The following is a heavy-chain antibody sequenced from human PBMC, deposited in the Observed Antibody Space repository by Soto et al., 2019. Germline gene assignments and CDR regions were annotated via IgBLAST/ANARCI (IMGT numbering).Heavy chain of an antibody. CDR1: GVSITNYY. V-gene: IGHV4-59*01. Sequence: SETLSLTCTVSGVSITNYYWTWIRQPPGRGLEWIGYIYYSGNTNSNPSLKSRVTISVDTSKNQFSLKLTSVTAADTAVYYCARSILTMGAYAFDIWGQGTMVTVSS. D-gene: IGHD3-9*01. CDR2: IYYSGNT. J-gene: IGHJ3*02. CDR3: ARSILTMGAYAFDI.